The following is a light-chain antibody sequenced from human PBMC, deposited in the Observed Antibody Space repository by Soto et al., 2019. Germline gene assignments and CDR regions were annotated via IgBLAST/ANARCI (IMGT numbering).Light chain of an antibody. J-gene: IGLJ1*01. Sequence: QSVLTQPASVSGSPGQSITISCTGTSSDVGGYNYVSWYQQYPGKAPKLMIHHVSNRPSGVSNRFSGSKSGNSASLTISGLQAEDEADYYCSSYTSTSTYVFGTGTKVPVL. V-gene: IGLV2-14*01. CDR3: SSYTSTSTYV. CDR2: HVS. CDR1: SSDVGGYNY.